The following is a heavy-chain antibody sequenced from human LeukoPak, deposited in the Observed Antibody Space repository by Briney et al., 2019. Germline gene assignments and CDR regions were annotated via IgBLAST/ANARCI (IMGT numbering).Heavy chain of an antibody. D-gene: IGHD3-10*01. CDR1: GGSISSINW. Sequence: SGTLSLTCAVSGGSISSINWWSWVRQAPGKGLEWIGEIYHTGSTNYNPSLKSRVTISVDKSKNHFSLNLSSVTAADTAVYYCARAYYGSGTSHFDPWGQGTLVTVSS. CDR3: ARAYYGSGTSHFDP. J-gene: IGHJ5*02. V-gene: IGHV4-4*02. CDR2: IYHTGST.